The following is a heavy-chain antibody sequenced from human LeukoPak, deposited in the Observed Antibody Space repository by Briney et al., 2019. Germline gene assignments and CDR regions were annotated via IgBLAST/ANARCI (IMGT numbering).Heavy chain of an antibody. CDR3: ARGRVVPAAISYYYYYMDV. CDR1: GGSISSGSYY. J-gene: IGHJ6*03. Sequence: SETLSLTCTVSGGSISSGSYYWSWIRQPAGKGLEWIGRIYTSGSTNYNPSLKSRVTISVDTSKNQFSLKLSSVTAADTAVYYCARGRVVPAAISYYYYYMDVWGKGTTVTVSS. D-gene: IGHD2-2*02. V-gene: IGHV4-61*02. CDR2: IYTSGST.